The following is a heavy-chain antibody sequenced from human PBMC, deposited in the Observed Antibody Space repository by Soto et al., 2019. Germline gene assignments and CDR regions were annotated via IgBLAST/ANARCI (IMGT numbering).Heavy chain of an antibody. V-gene: IGHV4-34*01. Sequence: SSETLSLTCAVYGGSFSGYYWSWIRQPPGKWLEWIGEINHSGSTNYNPSLKSRVTISVDTSKNQFSLKLSSVTAADTAVYYCARGLYYDYVWGSYRHANWFDPWGQGXLVTVYS. CDR2: INHSGST. J-gene: IGHJ5*02. D-gene: IGHD3-16*02. CDR1: GGSFSGYY. CDR3: ARGLYYDYVWGSYRHANWFDP.